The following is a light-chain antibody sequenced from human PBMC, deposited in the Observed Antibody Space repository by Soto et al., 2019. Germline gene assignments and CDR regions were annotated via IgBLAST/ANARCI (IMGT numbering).Light chain of an antibody. J-gene: IGLJ3*02. CDR2: EVT. Sequence: QSVLTQPPSASGSPGQSVTISCTGTSSDVGGHNFVSWYQQHPGKAPKFLIYEVTKRPSGVPDRFSGSKSGITASLTVSGLQSDDEDYYYCSAYAGNNNPVMFGRGTKVTVL. CDR3: SAYAGNNNPVM. CDR1: SSDVGGHNF. V-gene: IGLV2-8*01.